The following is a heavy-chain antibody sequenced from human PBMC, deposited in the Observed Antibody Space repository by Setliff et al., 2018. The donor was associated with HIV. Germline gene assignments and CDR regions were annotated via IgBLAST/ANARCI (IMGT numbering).Heavy chain of an antibody. V-gene: IGHV3-49*04. CDR1: GFTFGDYA. D-gene: IGHD5-12*01. CDR2: IRSKAYGGTT. J-gene: IGHJ4*02. CDR3: TRGKAAITYYFDY. Sequence: GGSLRLSCTASGFTFGDYALSWVRQAPGKGLEWVGFIRSKAYGGTTEYAASVKGRFTISRDDSKSITYLQMKSLKTEDTAVYYCTRGKAAITYYFDYWGQGALVTVSS.